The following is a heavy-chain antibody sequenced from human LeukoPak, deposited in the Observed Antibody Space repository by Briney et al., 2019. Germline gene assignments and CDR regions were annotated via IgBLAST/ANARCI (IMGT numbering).Heavy chain of an antibody. CDR1: GFTVSNDY. CDR3: ARGKQRVMYNWFDP. Sequence: GGSLRLSCAASGFTVSNDYMAWVRQAPGRGLEWVSLIYGDGTTFYTDSVKGRFTISRDNAKNTLYLQMNSLRAEDTTVYYCARGKQRVMYNWFDPWGQGTLVTVSS. CDR2: IYGDGTT. D-gene: IGHD2-21*01. J-gene: IGHJ5*02. V-gene: IGHV3-66*01.